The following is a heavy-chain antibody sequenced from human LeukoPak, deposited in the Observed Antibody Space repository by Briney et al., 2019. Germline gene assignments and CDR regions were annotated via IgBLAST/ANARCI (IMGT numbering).Heavy chain of an antibody. J-gene: IGHJ6*02. Sequence: GASVKVSCKASGYTFTSYGISWVRQAPGQGLEWMGWISGYNGNTNYAQKLQGRVTMTTDTSTSTAYMELRSLRFDDTAVYYCASGYCSSTSCYGMDVWGQGTTVTVSS. D-gene: IGHD2-2*01. V-gene: IGHV1-18*04. CDR2: ISGYNGNT. CDR1: GYTFTSYG. CDR3: ASGYCSSTSCYGMDV.